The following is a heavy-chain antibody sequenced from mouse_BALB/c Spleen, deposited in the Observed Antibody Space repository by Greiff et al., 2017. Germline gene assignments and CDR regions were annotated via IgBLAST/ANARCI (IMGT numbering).Heavy chain of an antibody. V-gene: IGHV1-4*01. D-gene: IGHD2-14*01. CDR1: GYTFTSYT. CDR3: ARPRDYRYDYYAMDY. J-gene: IGHJ4*01. Sequence: QVHVKQSGAELARPGASVKMSCKASGYTFTSYTMHWVKQRPGQGLEWIGYINPSSGYTNYNQKFKDKATLTADKSSSTAYMQLSSLTSEDSAVYYCARPRDYRYDYYAMDYWGQGTSVTVSS. CDR2: INPSSGYT.